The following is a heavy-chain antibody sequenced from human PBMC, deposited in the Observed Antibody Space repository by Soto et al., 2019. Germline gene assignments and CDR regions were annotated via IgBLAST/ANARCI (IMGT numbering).Heavy chain of an antibody. CDR3: ARERAMVRGVITYYYGMDV. D-gene: IGHD3-10*01. Sequence: PGGSLRLSSAASGFTFSSYSMNWVRQAPGKGLEWVSSISSSSSYIYYADSVKGRFTISRDNSKNTLYLQMNSLRAEDTAVYYCARERAMVRGVITYYYGMDVWGQGTTVTVSS. J-gene: IGHJ6*02. CDR1: GFTFSSYS. CDR2: ISSSSSYI. V-gene: IGHV3-21*01.